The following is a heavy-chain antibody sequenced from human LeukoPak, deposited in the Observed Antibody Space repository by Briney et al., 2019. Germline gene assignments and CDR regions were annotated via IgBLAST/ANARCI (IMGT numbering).Heavy chain of an antibody. V-gene: IGHV4-59*12. CDR2: IYYSGST. J-gene: IGHJ3*02. CDR3: ARGRDAFDI. CDR1: GGSISNYY. Sequence: SETLSLTCTVSGGSISNYYWSWIRQPPGKGLEWIGYIYYSGSTNYNPSLKSRVTISGDTSKNQFSLKLSSVTAADTAVYYCARGRDAFDIWGQGTMVTVSS.